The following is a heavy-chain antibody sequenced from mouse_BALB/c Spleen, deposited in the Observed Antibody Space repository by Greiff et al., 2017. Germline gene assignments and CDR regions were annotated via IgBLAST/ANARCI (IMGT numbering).Heavy chain of an antibody. J-gene: IGHJ3*01. Sequence: EVQVVESGPSLVKPSQTLSLTCSVTGDSITSGYWNWIRKFPGNKLEYMGYISYSGSTYYNPSLKSRISITRDTSKNQYYLQLNSVTTEDTATYYCARSDYYGSSGFAYWGQGTLVTVSA. V-gene: IGHV3-8*02. CDR1: GDSITSGY. CDR3: ARSDYYGSSGFAY. CDR2: ISYSGST. D-gene: IGHD1-1*01.